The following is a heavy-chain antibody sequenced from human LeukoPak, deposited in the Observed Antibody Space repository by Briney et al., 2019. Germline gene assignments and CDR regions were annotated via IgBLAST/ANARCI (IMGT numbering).Heavy chain of an antibody. CDR3: VRGRGNWNFKVLFDH. V-gene: IGHV4-34*01. CDR1: GGSFGNNY. Sequence: SETLSLTCVVNGGSFGNNYWSWIRKPPGRGLEWIGEVNHSGGTNYNPSLTSRVTISEDTSKNQFSLKLSSVTAADTAVYFCVRGRGNWNFKVLFDHWGQGTLVTVSS. J-gene: IGHJ4*02. D-gene: IGHD1-1*01. CDR2: VNHSGGT.